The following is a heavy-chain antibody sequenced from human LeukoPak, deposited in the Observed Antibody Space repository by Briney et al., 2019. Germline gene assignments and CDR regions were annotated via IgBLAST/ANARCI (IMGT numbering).Heavy chain of an antibody. Sequence: PSETLSLTCTVSAYSISSDYYWGWIRQPPGKGLEWIGSMYHSGSTYYHSGSTYYNPSLKSRVTISEDTSKNQFSLKMSSVTAADTAVYYCARADYSSTWSHDYYYMDVWGKGTTVTVSS. CDR1: AYSISSDYY. CDR3: ARADYSSTWSHDYYYMDV. V-gene: IGHV4-39*07. J-gene: IGHJ6*03. CDR2: MYHSGSTYYHSGST. D-gene: IGHD6-13*01.